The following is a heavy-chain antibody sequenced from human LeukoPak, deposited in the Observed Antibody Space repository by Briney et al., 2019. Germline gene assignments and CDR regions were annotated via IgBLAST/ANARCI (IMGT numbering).Heavy chain of an antibody. CDR2: IYYSGSI. CDR3: ARVYYDSSGYPNAFDI. J-gene: IGHJ3*02. V-gene: IGHV4-59*01. CDR1: GGSISSYY. Sequence: SETLSLTCTVSGGSISSYYWSWIRQPPGKGLEWIGYIYYSGSINYNPSLKSRVTISVDTSKNQFSLKLSSVTAADTAVYYCARVYYDSSGYPNAFDIWGQGTMVTVSS. D-gene: IGHD3-22*01.